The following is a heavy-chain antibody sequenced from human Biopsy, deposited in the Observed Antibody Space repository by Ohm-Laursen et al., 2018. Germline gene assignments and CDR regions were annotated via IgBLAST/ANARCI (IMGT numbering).Heavy chain of an antibody. CDR3: ARPMSRVVAYGMDV. CDR2: IGGSGGGT. CDR1: GLRFSMYA. V-gene: IGHV3-23*01. D-gene: IGHD2-15*01. Sequence: SLRLSCAASGLRFSMYAMSWVRQAPGKGLEWVSAIGGSGGGTYYADSVKGRFTISRDDSKNTVYLQMNSLRVEGRAVYYCARPMSRVVAYGMDVWGQGTTVTVS. J-gene: IGHJ6*02.